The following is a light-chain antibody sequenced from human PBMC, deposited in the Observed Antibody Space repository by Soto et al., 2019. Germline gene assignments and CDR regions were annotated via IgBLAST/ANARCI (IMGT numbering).Light chain of an antibody. Sequence: QSVLTQPPSASGSPGQSVTISCTGTSSDVGGYNYVSWYQQHPGKAPKLMIYEVSKRPSGVPDRFSGSKSGNTASLTVSGLQAEDEAGYYCSSYAGSNNLPYVFGTGPNVTVL. CDR2: EVS. CDR1: SSDVGGYNY. V-gene: IGLV2-8*01. J-gene: IGLJ1*01. CDR3: SSYAGSNNLPYV.